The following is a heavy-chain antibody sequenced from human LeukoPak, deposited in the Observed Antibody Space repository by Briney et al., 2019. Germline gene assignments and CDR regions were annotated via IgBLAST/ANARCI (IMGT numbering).Heavy chain of an antibody. CDR1: GFTFSSYA. CDR2: ISGSGGST. CDR3: AKEDDYVWGSYRYDAFDY. V-gene: IGHV3-23*01. Sequence: TGGSLRLSCAASGFTFSSYAMSWVRQAPGKGLEWVSGISGSGGSTYYADSVKGRFTISRDNSKNTLYLQMNSLRAEDTAVYYCAKEDDYVWGSYRYDAFDYWGQGTLVTVSS. J-gene: IGHJ4*02. D-gene: IGHD3-16*02.